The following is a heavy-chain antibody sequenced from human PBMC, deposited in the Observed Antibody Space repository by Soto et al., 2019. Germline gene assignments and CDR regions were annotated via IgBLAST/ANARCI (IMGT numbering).Heavy chain of an antibody. CDR2: IIPIFGTA. CDR1: GGTLSSYA. D-gene: IGHD2-2*02. Sequence: SLKVSCEDSGGTLSSYAISWVRQAPGQGLEWMGGIIPIFGTANYAQKFQGRVTITADESTSTAYMELSSLRSEDTAVYYCARGALPAAILYYYYAMDVCRQGTTFTVSS. V-gene: IGHV1-69*01. J-gene: IGHJ6*02. CDR3: ARGALPAAILYYYYAMDV.